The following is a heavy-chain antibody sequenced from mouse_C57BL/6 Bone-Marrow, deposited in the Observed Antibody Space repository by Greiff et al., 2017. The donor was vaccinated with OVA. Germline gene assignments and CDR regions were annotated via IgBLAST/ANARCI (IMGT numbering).Heavy chain of an antibody. J-gene: IGHJ1*03. CDR3: AIWYNWYFDG. Sequence: EVKLVESGGGLVKPGGSLKLSCAASGFTFSDYGMHWVRQAPEKGLEWVAYISSGSSTIYYADTVKGRFTISRDNAKNTLFLQMTSLRSEDTAMYYGAIWYNWYFDGWGTGTTVTVSS. CDR1: GFTFSDYG. D-gene: IGHD2-1*01. V-gene: IGHV5-17*01. CDR2: ISSGSSTI.